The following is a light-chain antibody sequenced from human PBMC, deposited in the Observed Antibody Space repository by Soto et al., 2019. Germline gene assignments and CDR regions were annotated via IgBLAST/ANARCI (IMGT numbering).Light chain of an antibody. Sequence: EIVLTQSPGTLSLSPGERATLSCRASQSVSSNYLAWHQQKPDQAPMLLIYAASSRATGIPDRFSGSGSGTAFTLTFTSLEPADLAVYYCQHYGRPAYTFGLGTTLEIK. V-gene: IGKV3-20*01. CDR3: QHYGRPAYT. CDR2: AAS. J-gene: IGKJ2*01. CDR1: QSVSSNY.